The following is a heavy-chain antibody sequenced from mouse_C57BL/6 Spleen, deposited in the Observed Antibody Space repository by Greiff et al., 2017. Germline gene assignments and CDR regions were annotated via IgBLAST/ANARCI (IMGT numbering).Heavy chain of an antibody. CDR3: AGYDYGGYAMDY. D-gene: IGHD2-4*01. V-gene: IGHV5-6*01. J-gene: IGHJ4*01. CDR2: ISSGGSYT. CDR1: GFTFSSYG. Sequence: VQVVESGGDLVKPGGSLKLSCAASGFTFSSYGMSWVRQTPDKRLEWVATISSGGSYTYYPDSVKGRFPISRDNAKNTLYLQMSSLKSEDTAMYYCAGYDYGGYAMDYWGQGTSVTVSS.